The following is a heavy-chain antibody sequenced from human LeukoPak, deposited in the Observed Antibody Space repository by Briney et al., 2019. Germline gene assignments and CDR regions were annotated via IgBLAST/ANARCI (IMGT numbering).Heavy chain of an antibody. D-gene: IGHD3-10*01. CDR2: IYHSGST. CDR3: ARDTMVRGVNY. V-gene: IGHV4-38-2*02. CDR1: GYSISSGYY. J-gene: IGHJ4*02. Sequence: SETLSLTCTVSGYSISSGYYWGWIRQPPGKGLEWIGSIYHSGSTYYNPSLKSRVTISVDASKNQFSLKLSSVTAADTAVYYCARDTMVRGVNYWGQGTLVTVSS.